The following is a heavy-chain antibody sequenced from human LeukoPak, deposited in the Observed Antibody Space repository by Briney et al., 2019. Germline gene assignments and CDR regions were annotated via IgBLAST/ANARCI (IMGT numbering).Heavy chain of an antibody. CDR2: IKQDGSEK. Sequence: GGSLRLSCAASGFTFSSYWMSWVRQAPGKGLEWVANIKQDGSEKYYVDSVKGRSTISRDNAKNSLYLQMNSLRAEDTAVYYCARESGYYDSSGYYLLYFDYWGQGTLVTVSS. J-gene: IGHJ4*02. CDR3: ARESGYYDSSGYYLLYFDY. CDR1: GFTFSSYW. D-gene: IGHD3-22*01. V-gene: IGHV3-7*01.